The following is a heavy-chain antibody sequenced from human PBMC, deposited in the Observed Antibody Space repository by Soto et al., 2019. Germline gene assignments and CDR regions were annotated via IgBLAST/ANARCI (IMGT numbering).Heavy chain of an antibody. Sequence: QVQLVESGGGMVQPGRSLRLSCAASKFTFSSYSMHWVRQAPGKGLEWVAVISYNGINKFYADSVKGRFPICRDNSKSILYLQMNSLRAEDTAVYYCARTALRRPITASGDFDPWGQGTLVIVSS. CDR2: ISYNGINK. V-gene: IGHV3-30-3*01. D-gene: IGHD1-20*01. CDR3: ARTALRRPITASGDFDP. CDR1: KFTFSSYS. J-gene: IGHJ5*02.